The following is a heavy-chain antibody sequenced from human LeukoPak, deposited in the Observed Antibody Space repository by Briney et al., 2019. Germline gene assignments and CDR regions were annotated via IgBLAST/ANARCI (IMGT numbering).Heavy chain of an antibody. CDR2: ISSSTRTI. J-gene: IGHJ6*03. Sequence: PGGSLRLSCAASGFTFSNYRMNWVRQAPGKGLEWLSYISSSTRTIYYADSVKGRFTISRDNAKNSLYLQMNSLRAEDTAVYYCARDDYYYYYYKDVWGKGTTVTVSS. V-gene: IGHV3-48*04. CDR3: ARDDYYYYYYKDV. CDR1: GFTFSNYR.